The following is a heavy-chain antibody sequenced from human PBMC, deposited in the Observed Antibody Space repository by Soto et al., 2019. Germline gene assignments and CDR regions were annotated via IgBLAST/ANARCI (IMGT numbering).Heavy chain of an antibody. Sequence: QERLVQSGAEVRKPGSSVKVSCKVTGGTSTRYAINWVRQAPGQGLEWMGGIVPMFGTSKYAQKFQGRVTITADTSPNIAYMELRSLRSEDTAVYYCNRVSEDDFWSVYLWGQGTLVSVSS. V-gene: IGHV1-69*06. CDR1: GGTSTRYA. J-gene: IGHJ4*02. CDR3: NRVSEDDFWSVYL. CDR2: IVPMFGTS. D-gene: IGHD3-3*01.